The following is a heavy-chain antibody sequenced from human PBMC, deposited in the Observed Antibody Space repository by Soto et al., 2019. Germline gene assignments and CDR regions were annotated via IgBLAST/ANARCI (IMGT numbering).Heavy chain of an antibody. Sequence: SQTLSLTCAISGDSVSSNSAAWNWIRQSPSRGLEWLGRTYYRSKWYNDYAVSVKSRITINPDTSKDQFYLQLNSVTPEDTAVYYCARVSYPKKYNWNPFDYWGQGTLVSVAS. V-gene: IGHV6-1*01. D-gene: IGHD1-20*01. CDR3: ARVSYPKKYNWNPFDY. CDR2: TYYRSKWYN. CDR1: GDSVSSNSAA. J-gene: IGHJ4*02.